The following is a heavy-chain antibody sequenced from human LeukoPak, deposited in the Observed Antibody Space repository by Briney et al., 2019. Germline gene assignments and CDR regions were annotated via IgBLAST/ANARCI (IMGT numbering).Heavy chain of an antibody. D-gene: IGHD1-26*01. J-gene: IGHJ3*02. V-gene: IGHV4-61*02. Sequence: TLSLTCTVSGGSISSGSYYWSWIRQPAGKGLEWIGRIYTSGSTNYNPSLKSRVTISVDTSKNQFSLKLSSVTAANTAVYYCAREGGSYFSNDAFDIWGQGTMVTVSS. CDR1: GGSISSGSYY. CDR2: IYTSGST. CDR3: AREGGSYFSNDAFDI.